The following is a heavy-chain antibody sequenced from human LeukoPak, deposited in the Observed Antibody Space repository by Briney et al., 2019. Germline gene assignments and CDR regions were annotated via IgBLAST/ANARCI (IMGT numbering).Heavy chain of an antibody. J-gene: IGHJ4*02. D-gene: IGHD1-26*01. CDR1: GYSFTNYW. V-gene: IGHV5-51*01. CDR3: ARGSGTFPFCDY. CDR2: IYPDDSDP. Sequence: GESLKISWKGSGYSFTNYWICWVRQIPGKRLEWMGIIYPDDSDPRYCPSFQGQVTISADKSISTAFLQWSSLKASDTAMYYCARGSGTFPFCDYWGQGTLVTVSS.